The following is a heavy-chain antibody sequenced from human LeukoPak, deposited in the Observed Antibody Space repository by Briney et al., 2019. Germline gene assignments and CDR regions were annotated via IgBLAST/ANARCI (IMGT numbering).Heavy chain of an antibody. J-gene: IGHJ5*02. D-gene: IGHD6-13*01. V-gene: IGHV4-34*01. CDR3: ARGPSIAAARIDP. CDR1: GGSFSGYY. Sequence: SETLSLTCAVYGGSFSGYYWSWIRQPPGKGLEWIGEINHSGSTNYNPSPKSRVTISVDTSKNQFSLKLSSVTAADTAVYYCARGPSIAAARIDPWGQGTLVTVSS. CDR2: INHSGST.